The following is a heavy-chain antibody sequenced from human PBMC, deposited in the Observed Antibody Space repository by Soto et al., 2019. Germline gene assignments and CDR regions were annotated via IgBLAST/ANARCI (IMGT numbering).Heavy chain of an antibody. Sequence: PGGSLRLSCAASGFTFSSYWMHWVRQAPGKGLVWVSRINSDGSSTSYADSVKGRFTISRDNAKNTLYLQMNSLRAEGTAVYYCARYQVVRGVIPWGQGTLVTVSS. CDR1: GFTFSSYW. D-gene: IGHD3-10*01. V-gene: IGHV3-74*01. CDR2: INSDGSST. J-gene: IGHJ5*02. CDR3: ARYQVVRGVIP.